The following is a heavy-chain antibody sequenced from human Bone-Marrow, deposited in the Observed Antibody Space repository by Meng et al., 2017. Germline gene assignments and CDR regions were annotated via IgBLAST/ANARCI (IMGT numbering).Heavy chain of an antibody. CDR1: GGSFSGYY. CDR3: ARGGYCSGGSCN. Sequence: QGQLHQWGAGLLKPSETLSLTCAVYGGSFSGYYWSWICQPPGKGLEWIGKINHSGSTNYNPSLKSRVTISVDTSKNQFSLKLSSVTAPDTAVYYCARGGYCSGGSCNWGQGTLVTVSS. J-gene: IGHJ4*02. D-gene: IGHD2-15*01. V-gene: IGHV4-34*01. CDR2: INHSGST.